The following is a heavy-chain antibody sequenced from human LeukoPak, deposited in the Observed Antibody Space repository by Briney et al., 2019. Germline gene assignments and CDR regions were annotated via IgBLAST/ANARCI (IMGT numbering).Heavy chain of an antibody. CDR2: IYHSGST. Sequence: ETLSLTCAVSGGSISSSNWWSWVRQPPGKGLEWIGEIYHSGSTNYNPSLKSRVTISVDKSKNQFSLKLSSVTAAVTAVYCCARDAIYSGHRNAFDIWGQGTMVTVSS. D-gene: IGHD2-21*01. CDR3: ARDAIYSGHRNAFDI. V-gene: IGHV4-4*01. J-gene: IGHJ3*02. CDR1: GGSISSSNW.